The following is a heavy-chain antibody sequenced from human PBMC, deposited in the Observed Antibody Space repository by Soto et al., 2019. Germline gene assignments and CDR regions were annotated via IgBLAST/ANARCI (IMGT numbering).Heavy chain of an antibody. V-gene: IGHV3-21*01. J-gene: IGHJ6*02. CDR2: ISSSSSYI. Sequence: GGSLRLSXAASGFTFSSYSMNWVRQAPGKGLEWVSSISSSSSYIYYADSVKGRFTISRDNAKNSLYLQMNSLRAEDTAVYYCARDDTAMVNYYYYGMDVWGQGTTVTVSS. D-gene: IGHD5-18*01. CDR3: ARDDTAMVNYYYYGMDV. CDR1: GFTFSSYS.